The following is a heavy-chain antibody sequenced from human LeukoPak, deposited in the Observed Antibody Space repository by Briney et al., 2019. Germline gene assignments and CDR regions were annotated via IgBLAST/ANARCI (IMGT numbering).Heavy chain of an antibody. D-gene: IGHD5-12*01. CDR1: GYTFTGYY. CDR3: ARDLAGLLQRQYSVATITGGNDY. Sequence: ASVKVSCKASGYTFTGYYMHWVRQAPGQGLEWMGRINPNSGGTNYAQKFQGRVTMTRDTSISTAHMELSRLRSDDTAVYYCARDLAGLLQRQYSVATITGGNDYWGQGTLVTVSS. CDR2: INPNSGGT. V-gene: IGHV1-2*06. J-gene: IGHJ4*02.